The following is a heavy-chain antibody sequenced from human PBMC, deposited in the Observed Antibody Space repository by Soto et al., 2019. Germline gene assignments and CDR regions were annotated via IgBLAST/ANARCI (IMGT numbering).Heavy chain of an antibody. CDR1: GGTFSSYA. V-gene: IGHV1-69*01. CDR2: IIPIFGTA. CDR3: AREDYYGSGSYYWFDP. Sequence: QVQLVQSGAEVKKPGSSVKVSCKASGGTFSSYAISWVRQAPGQGLEWMGGIIPIFGTANYAQKFQGRVTITADESTSTAYLELSSLRSEDTAVYYCAREDYYGSGSYYWFDPWGQGTLVTVSS. J-gene: IGHJ5*02. D-gene: IGHD3-10*01.